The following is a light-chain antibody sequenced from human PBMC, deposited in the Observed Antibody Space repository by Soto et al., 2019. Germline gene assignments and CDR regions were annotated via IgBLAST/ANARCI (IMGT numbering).Light chain of an antibody. J-gene: IGKJ2*01. CDR2: DVS. V-gene: IGKV1-5*01. Sequence: IQMTQTPSTLSASVGVRLTIACRASQSVSPWLAWYQQKPGKAPKLLIYDVSNLQSGVPSRFSGSGSGTEFTLTISSLQPDDFATYYCQQYNTFSHTFGQGTKLEIK. CDR3: QQYNTFSHT. CDR1: QSVSPW.